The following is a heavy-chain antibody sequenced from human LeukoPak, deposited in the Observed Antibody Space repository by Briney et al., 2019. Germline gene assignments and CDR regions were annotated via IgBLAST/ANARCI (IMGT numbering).Heavy chain of an antibody. D-gene: IGHD3-3*01. CDR3: AKVSKRITIFGVVIIGGCYFDY. Sequence: GGSLRLSCAASGFTFSSYAMSWVRRAPGKGLEWVSAISGSGGSTYYADSVKGRFTISRDNSKNTLYLQMNSLRAEDTAVYYCAKVSKRITIFGVVIIGGCYFDYWGQGTLVTVSS. V-gene: IGHV3-23*01. CDR2: ISGSGGST. J-gene: IGHJ4*02. CDR1: GFTFSSYA.